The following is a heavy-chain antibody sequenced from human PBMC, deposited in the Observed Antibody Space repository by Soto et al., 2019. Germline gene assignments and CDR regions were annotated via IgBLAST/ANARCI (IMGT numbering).Heavy chain of an antibody. CDR3: ARIQHDFCFDP. V-gene: IGHV2-70*04. CDR1: GFSLSTSGMR. D-gene: IGHD3-3*01. J-gene: IGHJ5*02. CDR2: IDWDDDK. Sequence: GRTLGNPTHTLTLTCTFSGFSLSTSGMRVSWIRQPPGKALEWLARIDWDDDKFYSTSLKTRLTISKDTSKNQVVLTMTNMDPVDTATYYCARIQHDFCFDPWGQGTLVTVSS.